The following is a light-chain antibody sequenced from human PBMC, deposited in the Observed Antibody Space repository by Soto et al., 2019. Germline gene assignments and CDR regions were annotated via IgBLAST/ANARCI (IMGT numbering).Light chain of an antibody. CDR2: LEGSGSY. CDR1: SGHSSYI. J-gene: IGLJ3*02. CDR3: ETGDSNSWV. Sequence: QLVLTQSSSASASLGSSVKLTCTLSSGHSSYIIAWHQQQPGKAPRYLMKLEGSGSYNKGSGVPDRFSGSSSGADRYLTISNLQVEDEADYYCETGDSNSWVFGGGTKLTVL. V-gene: IGLV4-60*02.